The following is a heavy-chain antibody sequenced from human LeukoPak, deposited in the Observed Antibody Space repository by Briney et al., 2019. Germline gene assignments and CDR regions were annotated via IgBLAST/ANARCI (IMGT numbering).Heavy chain of an antibody. CDR3: APFPVYGSGRYMPS. CDR2: ISGSGGST. V-gene: IGHV3-23*01. D-gene: IGHD3-10*01. J-gene: IGHJ4*02. Sequence: QAGGSLRLSCAASGFTLSSYGMSWVRQAPGKGLEWVSAISGSGGSTYYADSVKGRFTISRDNSKNTLYLQMNSLRAEDTAVYYCAPFPVYGSGRYMPSWGQGTLVTVSS. CDR1: GFTLSSYG.